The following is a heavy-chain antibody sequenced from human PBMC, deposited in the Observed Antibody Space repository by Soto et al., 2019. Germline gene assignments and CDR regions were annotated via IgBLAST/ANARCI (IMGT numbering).Heavy chain of an antibody. CDR1: GFTFSSYG. D-gene: IGHD5-18*01. J-gene: IGHJ4*02. Sequence: QVQLVESGGGVVQPGRSLRLSCAASGFTFSSYGMHWVRQAPGKGLEWVAVISYDGSNKYYADSVKGRFTISRDNSKNTLYLQMNSLRAEDTAVYYCEKERIQLWLVDYWGQGTLVTVSS. CDR3: EKERIQLWLVDY. V-gene: IGHV3-30*18. CDR2: ISYDGSNK.